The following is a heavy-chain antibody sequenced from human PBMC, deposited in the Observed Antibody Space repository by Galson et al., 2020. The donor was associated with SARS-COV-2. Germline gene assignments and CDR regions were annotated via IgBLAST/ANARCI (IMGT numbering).Heavy chain of an antibody. CDR2: INTGNGNT. V-gene: IGHV1-3*04. Sequence: ASEKVSCKASGYTFTSYAVYWVRQAPGQRLEWMGWINTGNGNTKYSQKFQGRVTVTRDTSASTAYMELSSLKSEDTAVHYCARGGSPSSRWLALLDFWGQGTLVTVSS. D-gene: IGHD6-19*01. J-gene: IGHJ4*02. CDR3: ARGGSPSSRWLALLDF. CDR1: GYTFTSYA.